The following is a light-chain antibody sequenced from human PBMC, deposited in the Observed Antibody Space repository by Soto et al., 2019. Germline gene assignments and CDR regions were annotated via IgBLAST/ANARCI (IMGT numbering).Light chain of an antibody. CDR2: AAS. CDR1: QSISSY. Sequence: DIQMTQSPSSLSASVGDRVTITCRASQSISSYLNWYQQKTGKAPKLLIYAASSLQSGVPSRFSGSGSATDFTLTISNQPPEDSAIYYRQERKTFGQGTKVEIK. V-gene: IGKV1-39*01. J-gene: IGKJ1*01. CDR3: QERKT.